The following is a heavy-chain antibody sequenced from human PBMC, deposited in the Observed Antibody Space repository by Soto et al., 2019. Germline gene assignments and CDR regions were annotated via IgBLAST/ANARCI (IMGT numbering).Heavy chain of an antibody. CDR2: IYNSVIT. CDR1: GASVSSGNQY. V-gene: IGHV4-61*01. Sequence: SSETLSLTCTVSGASVSSGNQYWSWIRQPPGKRLEWIGFIYNSVITNYSPSLKSRVSISADTSRNQFSLKLSSVTAADTAVYYCARGLLWFGEPRGPEFDYWGQGSLVTVSS. CDR3: ARGLLWFGEPRGPEFDY. J-gene: IGHJ4*02. D-gene: IGHD3-10*01.